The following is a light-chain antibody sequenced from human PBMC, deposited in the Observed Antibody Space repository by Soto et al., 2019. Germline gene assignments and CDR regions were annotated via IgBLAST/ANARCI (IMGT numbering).Light chain of an antibody. CDR1: QTVKNN. CDR2: GSS. V-gene: IGKV1-39*01. Sequence: DIQMTQSPSSVSASVGDSVSFACQSSQTVKNNVNWYQHKRGKAPKLLISGSSNLQNGVPPRVSGSGTGTDFTLTINSLQPEDAATYYCQQTYRHPRTFGQGTSVDIK. CDR3: QQTYRHPRT. J-gene: IGKJ1*01.